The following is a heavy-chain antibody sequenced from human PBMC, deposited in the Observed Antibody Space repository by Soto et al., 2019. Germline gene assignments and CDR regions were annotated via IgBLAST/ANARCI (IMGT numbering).Heavy chain of an antibody. CDR1: GGSISSGDYY. Sequence: PSETLSLTCTVSGGSISSGDYYWSWIRQPPGKGLEWIGYIYYSGSTNYNPSLKSRVTISVNTSKNQFSLKLTSVTAADTAVYYCARASSGWWYFDYWGQGTLVTVSS. CDR3: ARASSGWWYFDY. CDR2: IYYSGST. D-gene: IGHD6-19*01. J-gene: IGHJ4*02. V-gene: IGHV4-61*08.